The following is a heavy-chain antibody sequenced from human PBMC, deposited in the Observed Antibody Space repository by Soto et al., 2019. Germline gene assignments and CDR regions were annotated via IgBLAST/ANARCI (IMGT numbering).Heavy chain of an antibody. D-gene: IGHD3-22*01. CDR2: MYSSGNT. J-gene: IGHJ5*02. Sequence: QLQLQESGPGLVKPSETLSLTCTVSAGSISRSNYYWGWIRQPPGMGLEWIGSMYSSGNTDYNPSLKRRVTISVDTSKNQFSLKLTSVTAADTAVYYCARQPYDSSGYDYGAWGQGTLVTVSS. CDR3: ARQPYDSSGYDYGA. CDR1: AGSISRSNYY. V-gene: IGHV4-39*01.